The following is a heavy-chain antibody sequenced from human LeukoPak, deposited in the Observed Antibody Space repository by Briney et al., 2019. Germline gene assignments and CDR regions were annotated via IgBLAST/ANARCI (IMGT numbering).Heavy chain of an antibody. D-gene: IGHD5-18*01. CDR2: ISGSGGST. CDR1: GFTFSSYA. CDR3: ATYRQVLLPFEA. Sequence: GGSLRLSCAASGFTFSSYAMSWVRQAPGKGLEWVSAISGSGGSTYYADSVKGRFTISRDNSKSTLFLQMNSLRAEDTAIYYCATYRQVLLPFEAWGQGTLVTVSS. V-gene: IGHV3-23*01. J-gene: IGHJ5*02.